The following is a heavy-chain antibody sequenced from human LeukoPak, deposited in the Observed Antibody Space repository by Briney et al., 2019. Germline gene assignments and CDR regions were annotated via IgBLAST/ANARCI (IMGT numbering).Heavy chain of an antibody. J-gene: IGHJ4*02. V-gene: IGHV6-1*01. CDR2: TYYRSKWYN. Sequence: SQTLSLTCAISGHSDSRNSAAWTGIRQSPSRGLEWLGRTYYRSKWYNGYAVSVKSRIIINPDTSKNQFSLQLSSVTPEDTAVYYCARGGMPIFDYWGQGTLVTVSS. CDR3: ARGGMPIFDY. D-gene: IGHD1-1*01. CDR1: GHSDSRNSAA.